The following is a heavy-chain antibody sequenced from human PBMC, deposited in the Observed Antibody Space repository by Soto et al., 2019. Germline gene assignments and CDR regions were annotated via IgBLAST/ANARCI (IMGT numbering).Heavy chain of an antibody. J-gene: IGHJ5*02. CDR3: ARDQEAANWFDP. V-gene: IGHV4-59*01. CDR2: IYYSGST. Sequence: PSETLSLTCTVSGGSISSYYWSWIRQPPGKGLEWIGYIYYSGSTNYNPSPKSRVTISVDTSKNQFSLKLSSVTAADTAVYYCARDQEAANWFDPWGQGTLVTVSS. D-gene: IGHD6-13*01. CDR1: GGSISSYY.